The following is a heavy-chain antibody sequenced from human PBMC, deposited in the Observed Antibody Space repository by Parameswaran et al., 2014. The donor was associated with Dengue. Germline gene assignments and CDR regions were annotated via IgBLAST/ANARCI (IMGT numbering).Heavy chain of an antibody. V-gene: IGHV3-23*01. D-gene: IGHD6-19*01. Sequence: RWIRQPPGKGLEWVSAISGSGGSTYYADSVKGRFTISRDNSKNTLYLQMNSLRAEDTAVYYCANHPSSGLDYWGQGTLVTVSS. J-gene: IGHJ4*02. CDR2: ISGSGGST. CDR3: ANHPSSGLDY.